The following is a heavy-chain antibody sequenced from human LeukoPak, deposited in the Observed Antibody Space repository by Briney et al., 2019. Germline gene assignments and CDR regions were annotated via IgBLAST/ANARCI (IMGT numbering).Heavy chain of an antibody. CDR1: GYTFTSYD. Sequence: ASVKVSCKASGYTFTSYDINWVRQATGQGLEWMGWMNPNSGNTGYAQKFQGRVTMTRNTSISTAYMELSSLRSEDTAVYYCARDRGSSSVQGYWGQGTLVTVSS. CDR3: ARDRGSSSVQGY. J-gene: IGHJ4*02. V-gene: IGHV1-8*01. D-gene: IGHD6-6*01. CDR2: MNPNSGNT.